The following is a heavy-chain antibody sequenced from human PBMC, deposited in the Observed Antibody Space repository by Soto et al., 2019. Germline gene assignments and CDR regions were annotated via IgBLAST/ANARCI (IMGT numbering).Heavy chain of an antibody. V-gene: IGHV2-5*02. D-gene: IGHD3-16*02. CDR2: IYWDDDK. CDR3: ARDPAYYDYIWGSYRLVPGWLDP. CDR1: GFSLSTSGVG. Sequence: ESGPTLVKPTQTLTLTCTFSGFSLSTSGVGVGWIRQPPGKALEWLALIYWDDDKRYSTSLKSRLTITKDTSKNQVVLTKTKMDHVDTATYYWARDPAYYDYIWGSYRLVPGWLDPWGPETLVTVST. J-gene: IGHJ5*02.